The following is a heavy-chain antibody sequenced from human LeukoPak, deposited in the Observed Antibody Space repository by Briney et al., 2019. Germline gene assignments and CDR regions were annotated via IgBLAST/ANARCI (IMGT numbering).Heavy chain of an antibody. V-gene: IGHV1-18*01. D-gene: IGHD1-26*01. CDR3: ARGGREPPFDY. J-gene: IGHJ4*02. CDR2: VNAYNGNT. CDR1: GYTFTSYG. Sequence: ASVKVSCKASGYTFTSYGISWVRQAPGQGLEWMGWVNAYNGNTNYAQKFQGRVTITADESTSTAYMELSSLRSEDTAVYYCARGGREPPFDYWGQGTLVTVSS.